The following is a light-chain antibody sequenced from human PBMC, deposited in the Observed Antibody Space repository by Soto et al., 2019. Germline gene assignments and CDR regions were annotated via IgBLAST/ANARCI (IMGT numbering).Light chain of an antibody. V-gene: IGKV3-15*01. CDR2: GAS. CDR1: QSVSSK. Sequence: EIVMTQSPATLSVSPGERATLSCRASQSVSSKLVWYQQKPGQAPRLLIYGASTRATGIPARFSGSGSGTEFTLTISSLQSEDFAFYYCQQYNNWPPYTFGQGTKLEIK. CDR3: QQYNNWPPYT. J-gene: IGKJ2*01.